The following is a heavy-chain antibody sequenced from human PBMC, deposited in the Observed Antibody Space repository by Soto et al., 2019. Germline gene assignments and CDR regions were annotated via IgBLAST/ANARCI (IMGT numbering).Heavy chain of an antibody. Sequence: EVQLAESGGGLAQPGGSLRLSCAASGFTLSGYAMDWVRQAPGKGLEYVSGISSNGVGTYYANSVQCRFTISRDNSKNTVYLQMGSLRPEDMAVYYCARRARPDFYYMDVWGKGTTVTVCS. V-gene: IGHV3-64*01. D-gene: IGHD6-6*01. CDR3: ARRARPDFYYMDV. CDR2: ISSNGVGT. CDR1: GFTLSGYA. J-gene: IGHJ6*03.